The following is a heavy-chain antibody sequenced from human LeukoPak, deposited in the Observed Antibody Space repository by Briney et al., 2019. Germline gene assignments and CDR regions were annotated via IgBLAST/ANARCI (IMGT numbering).Heavy chain of an antibody. CDR3: ARVYYNILTGFPRSRGYLDY. CDR1: GFTFSSYE. V-gene: IGHV3-30*04. Sequence: GGSLRLSCAASGFTFSSYEMNWVRQAPGKGLEWVAVKSYDGNNKHYADSVKGRFTISRDSSKNTLYLQMNSLTTEDTAVYYCARVYYNILTGFPRSRGYLDYWGQGTLVTVSS. D-gene: IGHD3-9*01. CDR2: KSYDGNNK. J-gene: IGHJ4*02.